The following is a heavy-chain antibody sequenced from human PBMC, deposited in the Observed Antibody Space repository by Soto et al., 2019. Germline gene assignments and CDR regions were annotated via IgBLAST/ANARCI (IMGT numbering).Heavy chain of an antibody. CDR1: GTTFSNYA. V-gene: IGHV1-69*13. J-gene: IGHJ4*02. Sequence: SVKVSCKASGTTFSNYAIGWVRQAPGQGLECMGGIILPFGTPNYAQKFQGRVTITADESMTTAFMELRGLRSEDTAVYFCVRGPDYEGYFDYWGQGTLVTVSS. D-gene: IGHD3-22*01. CDR2: IILPFGTP. CDR3: VRGPDYEGYFDY.